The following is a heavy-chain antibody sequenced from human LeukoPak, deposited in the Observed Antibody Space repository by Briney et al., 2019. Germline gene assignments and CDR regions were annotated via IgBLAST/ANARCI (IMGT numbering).Heavy chain of an antibody. CDR3: ARLHYGDYAYYYYMDV. J-gene: IGHJ6*03. CDR1: GFTFSSYW. V-gene: IGHV3-7*02. D-gene: IGHD4-17*01. CDR2: IKQDGSEK. Sequence: AGGSLRLSCGVSGFTFSSYWMSWVRQAPGKGLEWVANIKQDGSEKYYVDSVKGRFTISRDNAKNSLYLQMNSLRAEDTAVYYCARLHYGDYAYYYYMDVWGKGTTVTVSS.